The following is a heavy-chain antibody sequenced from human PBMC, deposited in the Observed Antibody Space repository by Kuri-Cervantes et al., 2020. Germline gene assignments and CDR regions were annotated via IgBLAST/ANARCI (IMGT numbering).Heavy chain of an antibody. CDR2: ISWNSGSI. Sequence: SLKISCAASGLTFDDYAMHWVRQAPGKGLEWVSGISWNSGSIGYADSVKGQFTISRDNSKNTLYLQMNSLRAEDTAVYYCAKGWRAPAATPFEYWGQGTLVTVSS. J-gene: IGHJ4*02. CDR3: AKGWRAPAATPFEY. CDR1: GLTFDDYA. V-gene: IGHV3-9*01. D-gene: IGHD2-2*01.